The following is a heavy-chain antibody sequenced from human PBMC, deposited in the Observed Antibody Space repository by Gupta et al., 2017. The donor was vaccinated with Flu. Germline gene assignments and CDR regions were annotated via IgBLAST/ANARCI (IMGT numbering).Heavy chain of an antibody. CDR3: ARERITGTDDATHFYYGMDV. J-gene: IGHJ6*02. CDR1: EYTFSDYY. CDR2: INPDSGGT. D-gene: IGHD1-20*01. V-gene: IGHV1-2*02. Sequence: QVQLVQSGAEVKKPGASVKVSCRASEYTFSDYYIHWVRQAPGQGLEWMGWINPDSGGTKCPQKFQGRVTLTRDTSISTVFMELGSLRSDDTAVYYCARERITGTDDATHFYYGMDVWGRGTTVTVSS.